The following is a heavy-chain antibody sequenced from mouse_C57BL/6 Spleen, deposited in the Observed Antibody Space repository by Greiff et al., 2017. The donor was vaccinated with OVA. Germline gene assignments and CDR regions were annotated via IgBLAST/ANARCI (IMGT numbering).Heavy chain of an antibody. CDR2: INPNNGGT. CDR3: ARRVYDGYWYFDV. J-gene: IGHJ1*03. CDR1: GYTFTDYN. V-gene: IGHV1-18*01. Sequence: VQLQQSGPELVKPGASVKIPCKASGYTFTDYNMDWVQQSPGKSLEWIGDINPNNGGTIYNQKFKGTATLTVDKSSSTAYMELRSLTSEDTAVYDCARRVYDGYWYFDVWGTGTTVTVAS. D-gene: IGHD2-3*01.